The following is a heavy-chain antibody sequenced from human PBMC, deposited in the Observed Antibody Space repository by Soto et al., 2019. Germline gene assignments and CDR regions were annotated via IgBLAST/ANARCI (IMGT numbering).Heavy chain of an antibody. CDR1: GYTFTSYD. J-gene: IGHJ4*02. CDR2: MNPDSGNT. Sequence: EASVKVSCKASGYTFTSYDINWVRQATGQGPEWMGWMNPDSGNTGYVQKFQGRVTMTRNNAISTAYMELSSLRSEDTAVYYCARSVGGSNVNFDYWGQGTLVTVS. CDR3: ARSVGGSNVNFDY. D-gene: IGHD3-10*01. V-gene: IGHV1-8*01.